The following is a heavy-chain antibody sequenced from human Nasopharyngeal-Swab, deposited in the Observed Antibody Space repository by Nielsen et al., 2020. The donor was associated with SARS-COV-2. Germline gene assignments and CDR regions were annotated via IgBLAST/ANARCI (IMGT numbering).Heavy chain of an antibody. CDR3: AKDGVRLNGIDV. V-gene: IGHV3-23*01. CDR2: ISSSGDRA. J-gene: IGHJ6*02. D-gene: IGHD3-16*01. Sequence: GESLKISCAASGFTFSNYAMTWVRQAPGKGLEWVSGISSSGDRADYADSVKGRFTIARDNSKSTLYLQMNSLRAEDTAEYFCAKDGVRLNGIDVWGQGTTVTVSS. CDR1: GFTFSNYA.